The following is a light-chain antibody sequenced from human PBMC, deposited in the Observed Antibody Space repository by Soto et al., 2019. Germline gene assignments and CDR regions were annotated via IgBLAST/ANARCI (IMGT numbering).Light chain of an antibody. J-gene: IGKJ4*01. V-gene: IGKV1-39*01. CDR1: QSINSV. CDR2: DAY. Sequence: DIQMTHSPSSLSAFVGDRVTITCRASQSINSVLNWYQQKPGKATKLLINDAYSLQNGVPSRFSGSGSGTDFTLTINNLQAEDSETYFCQQSQSFPLTFGGGTKVEIK. CDR3: QQSQSFPLT.